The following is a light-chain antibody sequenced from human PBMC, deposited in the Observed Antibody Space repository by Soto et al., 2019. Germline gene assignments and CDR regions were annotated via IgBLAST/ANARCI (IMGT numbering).Light chain of an antibody. CDR3: QQYNSHPYT. CDR1: QSIHTW. V-gene: IGKV1-5*03. CDR2: KAS. J-gene: IGKJ2*01. Sequence: DFQITQSPPTLSASVGDSVTITCRASQSIHTWLAWYQQKPGRTPKLLIYKASVLESGVPSRFSGSGSGTEFTLTISSLQPDDFATYYCQQYNSHPYTFGRGTKLQIK.